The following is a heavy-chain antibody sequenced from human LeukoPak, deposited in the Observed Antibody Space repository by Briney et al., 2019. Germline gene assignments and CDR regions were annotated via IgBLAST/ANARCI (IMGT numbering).Heavy chain of an antibody. CDR3: ARGSGWPGDWFDP. V-gene: IGHV1-69*13. CDR2: IIPIFGTA. CDR1: GGTFSSYA. J-gene: IGHJ5*02. D-gene: IGHD6-19*01. Sequence: ASVKVSCKASGGTFSSYAISWVRQAPGQGLEWMGGIIPIFGTANYAQKFQGRATITADESTSTAYMELSSLRSEDTAVYYCARGSGWPGDWFDPWGQGTLVTVSS.